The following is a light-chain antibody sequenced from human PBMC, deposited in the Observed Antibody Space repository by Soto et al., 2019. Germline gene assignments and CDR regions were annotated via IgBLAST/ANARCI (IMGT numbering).Light chain of an antibody. CDR3: QRYNDFQYV. Sequence: DIHMTQSPSTLSASVGDRVTITCRASQSISTWLAWYQQKPGKAPKLLIYKAINLQSGVPSRFSGSGSGTEFSLTISGLRPDDFATYYCQRYNDFQYVFGQGTKLEMK. CDR2: KAI. CDR1: QSISTW. J-gene: IGKJ2*01. V-gene: IGKV1-5*03.